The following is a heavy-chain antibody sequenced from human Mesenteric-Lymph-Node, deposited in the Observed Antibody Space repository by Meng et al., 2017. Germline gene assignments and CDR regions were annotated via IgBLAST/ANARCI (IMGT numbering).Heavy chain of an antibody. J-gene: IGHJ4*02. Sequence: GGSLRLSCTGSGFNFNTYSMNWVRQAPGKGLEWVASISGSSYFIFHADSLQGRFTISRDNAKKSLYLQMNSLRAEDTAIYYCATDVHPLIGYWGQGTVVTVSS. CDR3: ATDVHPLIGY. CDR2: ISGSSYFI. CDR1: GFNFNTYS. V-gene: IGHV3-21*01.